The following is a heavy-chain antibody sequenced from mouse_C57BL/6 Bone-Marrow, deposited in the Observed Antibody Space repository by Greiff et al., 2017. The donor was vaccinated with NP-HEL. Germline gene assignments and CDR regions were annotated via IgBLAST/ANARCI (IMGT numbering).Heavy chain of an antibody. CDR2: ISNGGGST. Sequence: EVKLVESGGGLVQPGGSLKLSCAASGFTFSDYYMYWVRQTPEKRLEWVAYISNGGGSTYYPDTVKGRFTISRDNAKNTLYLQMSRLKSEDTAMYYCARHGGNAMDYWGQGTSVTVSS. J-gene: IGHJ4*01. V-gene: IGHV5-12*01. CDR1: GFTFSDYY. CDR3: ARHGGNAMDY.